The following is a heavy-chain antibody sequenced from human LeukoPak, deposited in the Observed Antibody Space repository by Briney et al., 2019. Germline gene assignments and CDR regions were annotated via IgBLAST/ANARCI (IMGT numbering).Heavy chain of an antibody. V-gene: IGHV4-59*05. J-gene: IGHJ5*02. D-gene: IGHD5-12*01. CDR3: AGQPWGYHSWFDP. CDR1: GGSFSSYY. Sequence: SETLSLTCTVYGGSFSSYYWSWIRQPPGRGLEWMGGIYYPGSTYCKPSLKSRLTISIDTSNNQFFLKLTSVTAEDTAVYYCAGQPWGYHSWFDPWGQGSLVTVSS. CDR2: IYYPGST.